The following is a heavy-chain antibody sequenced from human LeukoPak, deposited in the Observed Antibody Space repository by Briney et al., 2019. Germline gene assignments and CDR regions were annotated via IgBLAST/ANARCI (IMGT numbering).Heavy chain of an antibody. CDR2: ISAYNGNT. CDR1: GYTFISYG. J-gene: IGHJ4*02. CDR3: ARGDPYYYGSGSYLY. D-gene: IGHD3-10*01. V-gene: IGHV1-8*02. Sequence: GASVKVSCKASGYTFISYGISWVRQAPAQGLEWMGWISAYNGNTGYAQKFQGRVTMTWNTSISTAYMELSSVRSEETAVYYCARGDPYYYGSGSYLYWGQGTLVTVSS.